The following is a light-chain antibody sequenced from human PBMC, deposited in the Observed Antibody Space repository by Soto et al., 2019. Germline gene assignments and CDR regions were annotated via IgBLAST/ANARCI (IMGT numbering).Light chain of an antibody. J-gene: IGKJ5*01. CDR2: AAS. V-gene: IGKV1-39*01. CDR3: QQSYDTLLT. CDR1: PSINSF. Sequence: DLQMTQAPSSLSASVGDRVISTCRASPSINSFLNWYQQRPGKAPKLLIYAASSLQSGVPPRFSGSGSGTDFTLTISSLQPDDFATYYCQQSYDTLLTFGQGTRLHI.